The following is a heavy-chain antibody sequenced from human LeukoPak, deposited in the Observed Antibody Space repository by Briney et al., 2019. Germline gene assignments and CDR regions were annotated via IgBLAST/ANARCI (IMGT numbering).Heavy chain of an antibody. CDR1: GFTFSSYG. D-gene: IGHD3-22*01. CDR3: AKDYYDSSGYYYYYGMDV. V-gene: IGHV3-30*18. J-gene: IGHJ6*02. CDR2: ISYDGSNK. Sequence: PGRSLRLSCAASGFTFSSYGMHWVRQAPGKGLEWVAVISYDGSNKYYADSVKGRFTISRDNSKNTLYLQMNSLRAEDTAVYYCAKDYYDSSGYYYYYGMDVWGQGTTVTVYS.